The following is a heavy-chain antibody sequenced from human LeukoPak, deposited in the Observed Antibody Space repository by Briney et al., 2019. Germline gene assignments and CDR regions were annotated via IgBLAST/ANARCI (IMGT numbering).Heavy chain of an antibody. CDR3: ARHSLAQWLAPPFDY. CDR2: INPNSGGT. CDR1: GYTFTGYY. J-gene: IGHJ4*02. D-gene: IGHD6-19*01. V-gene: IGHV1-2*06. Sequence: GASVKVSCKASGYTFTGYYMHWVRQAPGQGLEWMGRINPNSGGTNYAQKFQGRVTMTRDTSISTAYMELSRLRSDDTAVYYCARHSLAQWLAPPFDYWGQGTLVTVSS.